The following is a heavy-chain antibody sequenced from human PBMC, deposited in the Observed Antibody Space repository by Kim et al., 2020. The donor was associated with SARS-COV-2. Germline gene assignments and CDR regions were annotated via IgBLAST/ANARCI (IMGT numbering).Heavy chain of an antibody. CDR2: INQAGSEK. D-gene: IGHD3-10*01. CDR3: ARGAMTMDY. J-gene: IGHJ4*02. V-gene: IGHV3-7*01. CDR1: GFTFSSYW. Sequence: GGSLRLSCASSGFTFSSYWMSWVRLAPGKGLEWVANINQAGSEKYYVDSVKGRFTISRDNAKNSLYLQMNSLRVEDTAVYYCARGAMTMDYWGQGTLVTVSS.